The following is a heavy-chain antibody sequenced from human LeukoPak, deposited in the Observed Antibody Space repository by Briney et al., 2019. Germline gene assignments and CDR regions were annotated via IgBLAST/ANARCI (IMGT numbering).Heavy chain of an antibody. J-gene: IGHJ4*02. CDR2: INHSGIP. V-gene: IGHV4-34*01. Sequence: SETLSLTCAVYGGSFSGYYWSWIRQPPGKGLEWIGEINHSGIPNSNPSLKSPLTISVDTSKNQFSLKLSSVTAADTAVYYCARKVSSSLFTNYYFDYWGQGTLVTVSS. D-gene: IGHD6-13*01. CDR3: ARKVSSSLFTNYYFDY. CDR1: GGSFSGYY.